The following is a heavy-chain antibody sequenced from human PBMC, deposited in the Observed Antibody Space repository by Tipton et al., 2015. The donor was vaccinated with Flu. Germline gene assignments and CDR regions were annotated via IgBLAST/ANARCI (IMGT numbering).Heavy chain of an antibody. CDR2: IHRSGTV. J-gene: IGHJ5*01. V-gene: IGHV4-38-2*02. Sequence: TLSLTCFVSGDSIGSDFYWGWIRQPPGKGLEWIGNIHRSGTVYYNPSLKSRVTMSVHKSKNQFSLKLSSVTAADTAVYYCARDYGDFNWFDSWGQGTLVTVSS. CDR1: GDSIGSDFY. D-gene: IGHD4-17*01. CDR3: ARDYGDFNWFDS.